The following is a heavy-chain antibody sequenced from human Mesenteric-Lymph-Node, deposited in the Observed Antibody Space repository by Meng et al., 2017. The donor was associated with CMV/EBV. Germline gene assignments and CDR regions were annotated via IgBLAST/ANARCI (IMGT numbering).Heavy chain of an antibody. CDR3: AKDGGPYSSSWFPLDY. CDR1: GFTFTSYG. Sequence: GESLKISCAASGFTFTSYGMHWVRQAPGKGLEWVAIIHYDGSDQYYVDSVKGRFTISRDNSKNTLYLQMNSLRVEDTAVYYCAKDGGPYSSSWFPLDYWGQGILVTVS. V-gene: IGHV3-30*02. J-gene: IGHJ4*02. CDR2: IHYDGSDQ. D-gene: IGHD6-13*01.